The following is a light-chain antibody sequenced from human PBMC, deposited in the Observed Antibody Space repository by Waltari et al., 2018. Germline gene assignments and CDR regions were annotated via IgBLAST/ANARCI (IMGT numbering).Light chain of an antibody. CDR3: SSYTASPPHVV. Sequence: QSALTQPASVSGSPVQSISISCPGISSDVGGFNFFPWYQQHPGKAPKLMIYDVFNRPSGVSTRFSGSKSDNAASLAISGLQAEDEAVYYCSSYTASPPHVVFGGGTKVTVL. CDR1: SSDVGGFNF. J-gene: IGLJ2*01. CDR2: DVF. V-gene: IGLV2-14*03.